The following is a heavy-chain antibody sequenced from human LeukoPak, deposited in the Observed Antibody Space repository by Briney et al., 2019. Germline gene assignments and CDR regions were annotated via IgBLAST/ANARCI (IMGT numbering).Heavy chain of an antibody. V-gene: IGHV3-7*01. D-gene: IGHD1-1*01. CDR3: ARDSSPDSATTYYDALDM. CDR2: INGDGDGK. CDR1: GFSFRRFW. J-gene: IGHJ3*02. Sequence: GGSLRLSCAGSGFSFRRFWMTWVRQAPGRGLEWVANINGDGDGKRYADSVKDRFTISRHNARSLVFLQIHSLRDEDTALYYCARDSSPDSATTYYDALDMWGQGTMVTVSS.